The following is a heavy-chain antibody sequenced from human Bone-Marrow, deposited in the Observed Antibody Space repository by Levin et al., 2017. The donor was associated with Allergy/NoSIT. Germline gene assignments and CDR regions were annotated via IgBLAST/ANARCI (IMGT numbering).Heavy chain of an antibody. Sequence: EASVKVSCKASGDSFSTYNMNWVRQAPGQGLEWIGGIIPLLGTANYAQKFQARVTITADEFTNTVFMVLSSLRTDDTALYYCTKDFGDLVATEFDPWGQGTLVTVSS. D-gene: IGHD5-12*01. CDR1: GDSFSTYN. V-gene: IGHV1-69*13. CDR3: TKDFGDLVATEFDP. CDR2: IIPLLGTA. J-gene: IGHJ5*02.